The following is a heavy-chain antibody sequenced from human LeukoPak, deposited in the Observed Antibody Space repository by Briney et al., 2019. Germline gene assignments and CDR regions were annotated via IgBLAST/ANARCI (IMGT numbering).Heavy chain of an antibody. CDR3: ARDRHVGSGSYWHPDAFDI. V-gene: IGHV1-18*01. Sequence: ASVKVSCKASGYTFTSYGISWVRQAPGQGLEWMGWISAYNGNTNYAQKLQGRVTMTTDTSTSTAYMELRSLRSDDTAVYYCARDRHVGSGSYWHPDAFDIWGQGTMVTVSS. D-gene: IGHD1-26*01. CDR2: ISAYNGNT. CDR1: GYTFTSYG. J-gene: IGHJ3*02.